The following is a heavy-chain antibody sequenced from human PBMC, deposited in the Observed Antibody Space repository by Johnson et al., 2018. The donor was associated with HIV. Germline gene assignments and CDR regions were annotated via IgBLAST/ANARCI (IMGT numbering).Heavy chain of an antibody. D-gene: IGHD5-18*01. V-gene: IGHV3-20*04. CDR2: INWNGVRT. Sequence: VHLVESGGGVVRPGGSVRLSCVVEGFTFDDYGMSWVRQAPGKGLEWVSGINWNGVRTGYVDSMKGRFTISRDNAKNSLYLQMNSLRAEDTAVYYCAKDSRYSYGPDAFDIWGQGTMVTVSS. CDR1: GFTFDDYG. J-gene: IGHJ3*02. CDR3: AKDSRYSYGPDAFDI.